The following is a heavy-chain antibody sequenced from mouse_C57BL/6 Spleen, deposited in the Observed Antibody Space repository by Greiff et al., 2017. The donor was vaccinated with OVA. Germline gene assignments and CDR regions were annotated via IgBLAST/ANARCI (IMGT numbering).Heavy chain of an antibody. J-gene: IGHJ4*01. V-gene: IGHV1-82*01. D-gene: IGHD2-1*01. Sequence: VQLQQSGPELVKPGASVKISCKASGYAFSSSWMNWVKQRPGKGLEWIGRIYPGDGDTNYNGKFKGKATLTADKSSSTAYMQLSSLTSEDSAVYFCADDYGNDYAMDYWGQGTSVTVSS. CDR3: ADDYGNDYAMDY. CDR1: GYAFSSSW. CDR2: IYPGDGDT.